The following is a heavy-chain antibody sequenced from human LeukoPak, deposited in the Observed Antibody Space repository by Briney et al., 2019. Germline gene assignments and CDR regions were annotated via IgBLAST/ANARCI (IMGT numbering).Heavy chain of an antibody. Sequence: SETLSLTCTVSGGSISSSSYYWGWVRQPPGKGLEWIGSVYYSGNTNYNPSLKSRLTISVDRSKNQFSLNLSSVTAADTAVYYCARDHYYGSGRFDYWGQGTLVTVSS. D-gene: IGHD3-10*01. CDR1: GGSISSSSYY. V-gene: IGHV4-39*07. CDR2: VYYSGNT. J-gene: IGHJ4*02. CDR3: ARDHYYGSGRFDY.